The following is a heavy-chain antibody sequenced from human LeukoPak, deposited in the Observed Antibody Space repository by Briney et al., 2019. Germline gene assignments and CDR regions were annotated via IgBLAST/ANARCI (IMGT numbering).Heavy chain of an antibody. CDR2: ISAYNDNT. CDR1: GYTFTSYG. CDR3: ARDRVIPSANFLFDS. D-gene: IGHD2-2*01. V-gene: IGHV1-18*01. J-gene: IGHJ4*02. Sequence: ASVKVSCKASGYTFTSYGISWVRQAPGQGLEWMGWISAYNDNTNYAQSLQGRVTVTTDTSTNTAYMELRSLRSDDTAVYYCARDRVIPSANFLFDSRGQGTLVTVSS.